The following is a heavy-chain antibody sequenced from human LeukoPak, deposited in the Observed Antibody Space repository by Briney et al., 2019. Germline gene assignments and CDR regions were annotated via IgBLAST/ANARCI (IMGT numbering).Heavy chain of an antibody. CDR1: GFTFSSYA. V-gene: IGHV3-7*01. CDR3: ARSQNWWLDY. CDR2: IKEDGSEK. J-gene: IGHJ4*02. D-gene: IGHD2-15*01. Sequence: GGSLRLSCAASGFTFSSYAMHWVRQAPGKGLEWVAHIKEDGSEKYYADSVKGRFTISRDNAKNSLYLQMNSLRAEDTAIYYCARSQNWWLDYWGQGTLVTVSS.